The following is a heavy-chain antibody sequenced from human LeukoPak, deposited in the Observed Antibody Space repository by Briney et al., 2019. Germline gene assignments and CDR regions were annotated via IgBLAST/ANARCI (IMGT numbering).Heavy chain of an antibody. CDR2: INHSGST. CDR1: GGSFSGYY. Sequence: SETLSLTCAVYGGSFSGYYWSWTRQPPGKGLEWIGEINHSGSTNYNPSLKSRVTISVDTSKNQFSLKLSSVTAADTAVYYCARSSTRGRGYLDYWGQGTLVTVSS. J-gene: IGHJ4*02. V-gene: IGHV4-34*01. D-gene: IGHD2-2*01. CDR3: ARSSTRGRGYLDY.